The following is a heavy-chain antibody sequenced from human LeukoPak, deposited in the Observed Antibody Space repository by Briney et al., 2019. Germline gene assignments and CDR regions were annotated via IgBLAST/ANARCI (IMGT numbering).Heavy chain of an antibody. CDR2: INSDGSST. D-gene: IGHD6-6*01. V-gene: IGHV3-74*01. Sequence: GGSLRLSCAASGFTFSSYWMHWVRQAPGKGLVWVSRINSDGSSTTYADSGKGRYAISRDNAKNTLYLQMNSLRAEDTAVYYCAREYSSSRYFDYWGQETLVTVSS. CDR3: AREYSSSRYFDY. CDR1: GFTFSSYW. J-gene: IGHJ4*02.